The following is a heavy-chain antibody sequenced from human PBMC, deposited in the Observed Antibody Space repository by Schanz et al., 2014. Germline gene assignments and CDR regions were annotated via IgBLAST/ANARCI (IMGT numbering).Heavy chain of an antibody. V-gene: IGHV1-46*03. J-gene: IGHJ4*02. D-gene: IGHD6-13*01. CDR1: GYTFTTYY. CDR2: INPSGGST. Sequence: QVQLVQSGAEVKKPGVSVKVSCKASGYTFTTYYIHWVRQAPGQGLEWMGIINPSGGSTSYAQKFQGRLTVTRDTSTSTVYMEVSGLRSEDTAVYYCARDGEAAAGCDYWGQGTLVTVAS. CDR3: ARDGEAAAGCDY.